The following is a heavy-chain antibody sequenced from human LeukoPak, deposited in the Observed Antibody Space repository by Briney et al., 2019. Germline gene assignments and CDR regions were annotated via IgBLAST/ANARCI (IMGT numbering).Heavy chain of an antibody. CDR1: GFSFSSYA. CDR2: ISANGGTT. D-gene: IGHD6-19*01. V-gene: IGHV3-23*01. Sequence: PGGSLRLSCAASGFSFSSYAMAWVRQAPGKGLEWVSTISANGGTTYYADYVKGRFTISRDNSKNTLYVQMSSLGADDTAVYYCATISVASGVHYWGQGTLVTVSS. J-gene: IGHJ4*02. CDR3: ATISVASGVHY.